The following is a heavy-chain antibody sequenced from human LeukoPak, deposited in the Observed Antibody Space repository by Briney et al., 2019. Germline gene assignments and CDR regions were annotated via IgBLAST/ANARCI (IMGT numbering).Heavy chain of an antibody. CDR2: IIPIFGIA. V-gene: IGHV1-69*04. CDR1: GGTFSSYA. J-gene: IGHJ5*02. CDR3: ARVCGGDCYPQNWFDP. Sequence: ASVKVSCKASGGTFSSYAISWVRQAPGQGLEWMGRIIPIFGIANYAQKFQGRVTITADKSTSTAYMELSSLRSEDTAVYYCARVCGGDCYPQNWFDPWGQGTLVTVSS. D-gene: IGHD2-21*02.